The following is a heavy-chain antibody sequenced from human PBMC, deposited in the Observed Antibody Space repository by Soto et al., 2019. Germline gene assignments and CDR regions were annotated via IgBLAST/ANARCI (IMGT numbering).Heavy chain of an antibody. V-gene: IGHV1-69*01. J-gene: IGHJ6*02. D-gene: IGHD6-6*01. CDR3: AGGWTRIAPRPNYYYHGMDV. CDR2: IIPIFGTA. Sequence: QVQLVQSGAEVKKPGSSLKVSCTASGGTFSSYSISWVRQAPGQGLEWVGRIIPIFGTANYAQKLQGRVTITADESTSRVYMELSSLRSEDTAVYYCAGGWTRIAPRPNYYYHGMDVWGQGTTVTVSS. CDR1: GGTFSSYS.